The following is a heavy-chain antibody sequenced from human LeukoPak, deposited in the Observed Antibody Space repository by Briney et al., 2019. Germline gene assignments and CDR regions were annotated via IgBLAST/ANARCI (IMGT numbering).Heavy chain of an antibody. CDR3: ARDYRYCSGGSCYSGYFDY. CDR1: GYTFTGYY. Sequence: ASVKVSCKASGYTFTGYYMHWVRQAPGQGLEWMGWINPNSGGTNYAQKFQGRVTMTRDTSISTAYMELSRLRSEDTAVYYCARDYRYCSGGSCYSGYFDYWGQGTLVTVSS. J-gene: IGHJ4*02. V-gene: IGHV1-2*02. CDR2: INPNSGGT. D-gene: IGHD2-15*01.